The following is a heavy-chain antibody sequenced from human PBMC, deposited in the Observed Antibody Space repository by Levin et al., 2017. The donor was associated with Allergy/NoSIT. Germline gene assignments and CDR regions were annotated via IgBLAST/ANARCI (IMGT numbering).Heavy chain of an antibody. D-gene: IGHD1-1*01. CDR1: GYSFTNYW. Sequence: GGSLRLSCKGSGYSFTNYWIGWVRQMHGKGREWMGIIYPGDSDTRYSTSFQGQFTISVDNSINTAFLQWSSLKASDPAMYYCEKSTRGAMRFDAFDIWGQGTMVTVSS. V-gene: IGHV5-51*01. CDR3: EKSTRGAMRFDAFDI. CDR2: IYPGDSDT. J-gene: IGHJ3*02.